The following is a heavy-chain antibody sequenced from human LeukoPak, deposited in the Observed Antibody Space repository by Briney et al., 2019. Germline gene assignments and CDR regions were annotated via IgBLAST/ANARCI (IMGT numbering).Heavy chain of an antibody. CDR1: GGSISSSSYY. V-gene: IGHV4-39*07. J-gene: IGHJ4*02. CDR2: IYYSGST. CDR3: ARVTRRGYFDY. Sequence: KPSETLSLTCTVSGGSISSSSYYWGWIRQPPGKGLEWIGSIYYSGSTNYNPSLKSRVTISVDTSKNQFSLKLSSVTAADTAVYYCARVTRRGYFDYWGQGTLVTVSS.